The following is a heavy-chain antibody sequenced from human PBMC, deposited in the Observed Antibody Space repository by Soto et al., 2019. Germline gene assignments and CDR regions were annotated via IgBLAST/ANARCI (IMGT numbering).Heavy chain of an antibody. J-gene: IGHJ5*02. CDR3: ARGPRYCSPTTSFSGVTWFDP. CDR1: GYLFTSYG. Sequence: XAVKVSSKASGYLFTSYGISWVRQSPGQGLEWMGWISSYNGNTNYAQKVQGRVTMTTDTSTSTTYMELRSLRSDDTAVYYCARGPRYCSPTTSFSGVTWFDPWGQGTLVTVSS. CDR2: ISSYNGNT. V-gene: IGHV1-18*04. D-gene: IGHD2-2*01.